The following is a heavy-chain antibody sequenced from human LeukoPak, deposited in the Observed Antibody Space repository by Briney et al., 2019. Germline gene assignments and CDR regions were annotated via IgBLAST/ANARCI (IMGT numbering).Heavy chain of an antibody. D-gene: IGHD2-2*01. CDR1: GFTFSSYG. CDR3: ARGISYQLPIDY. Sequence: GGSLRLSCAASGFTFSSYGMSWVRQAPGKGLEWVSAISGSGGSTYYADSVKGRFTISRDNAKNSLYLQMNSLRAEDTAVYYCARGISYQLPIDYWGQGTLVTVSS. J-gene: IGHJ4*02. CDR2: ISGSGGST. V-gene: IGHV3-23*01.